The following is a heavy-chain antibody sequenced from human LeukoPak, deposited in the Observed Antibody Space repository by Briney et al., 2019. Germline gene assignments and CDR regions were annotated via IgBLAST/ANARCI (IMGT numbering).Heavy chain of an antibody. Sequence: GSLTLSCVASGFTFSTYAMSWVRQAPGKGLEWVSSISGSGGSTYYADSVKGRFTMSRDNSKNTLYLQMNSLRAEDTAVYYCAKTESSSYFYTYFNYWGQGTLFTVSS. CDR3: AKTESSSYFYTYFNY. J-gene: IGHJ4*02. D-gene: IGHD3-22*01. V-gene: IGHV3-23*01. CDR2: ISGSGGST. CDR1: GFTFSTYA.